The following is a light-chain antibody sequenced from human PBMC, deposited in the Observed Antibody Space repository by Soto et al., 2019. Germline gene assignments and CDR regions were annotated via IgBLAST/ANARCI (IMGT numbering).Light chain of an antibody. CDR1: QSISNW. CDR3: QQYISVSLLT. V-gene: IGKV1-5*03. Sequence: DIQMTRSPSTLSASVGDRVTITCRASQSISNWLAWYQQKPGKAPKLLIYRASTLESGVPSRFSGSGSGTEFTLTISSLQPDDFSTYYCQQYISVSLLTFGGGTKVDI. J-gene: IGKJ4*01. CDR2: RAS.